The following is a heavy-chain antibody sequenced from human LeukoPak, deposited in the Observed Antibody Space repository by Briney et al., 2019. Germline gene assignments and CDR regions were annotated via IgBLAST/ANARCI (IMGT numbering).Heavy chain of an antibody. CDR1: GFTFSNAW. CDR2: IKSKTDGGTT. D-gene: IGHD3-10*01. Sequence: GGSVRLSCAASGFTFSNAWMSWVRQAPGKGLEWVGRIKSKTDGGTTDYAAPVKGRFTISRDDSKNTLYLQMNSLKTEDTAVYYCTTGITMVRGVIHLIDYWGEGTLDTVSS. CDR3: TTGITMVRGVIHLIDY. V-gene: IGHV3-15*01. J-gene: IGHJ4*02.